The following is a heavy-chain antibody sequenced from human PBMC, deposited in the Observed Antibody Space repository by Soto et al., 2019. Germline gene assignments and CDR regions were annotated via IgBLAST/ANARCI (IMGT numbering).Heavy chain of an antibody. V-gene: IGHV3-30*18. Sequence: QVQLVESGGGVVQPGTSLRLSCVVSGFTLSNTGVHWVRQAPGKGLEWVAMIAHNGFSQFYVDSVKGRFTISRDNSKNTVYLQMHSLRPEDTFVYYCAKDWGSSGWFNWSDSWGQGTLVTVSS. J-gene: IGHJ5*01. CDR1: GFTLSNTG. CDR2: IAHNGFSQ. CDR3: AKDWGSSGWFNWSDS. D-gene: IGHD6-19*01.